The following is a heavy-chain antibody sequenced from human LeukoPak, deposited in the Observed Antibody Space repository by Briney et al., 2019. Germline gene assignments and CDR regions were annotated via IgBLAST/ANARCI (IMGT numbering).Heavy chain of an antibody. J-gene: IGHJ4*02. D-gene: IGHD4-23*01. CDR1: GGSISSSSYY. CDR3: ARLLTTVVTTHFDY. Sequence: PSETLSLTCTVSGGSISSSSYYWGWIRQPPGKGLEWIGSIYYSGSTYYNPSLKSRVTISVDTSKNQFSLKLSSVTAADTAVYYCARLLTTVVTTHFDYWGQGTLVTVSS. V-gene: IGHV4-39*07. CDR2: IYYSGST.